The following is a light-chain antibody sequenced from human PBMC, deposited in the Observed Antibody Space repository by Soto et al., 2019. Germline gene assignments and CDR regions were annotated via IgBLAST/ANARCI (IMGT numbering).Light chain of an antibody. CDR2: GNS. V-gene: IGLV1-40*01. CDR1: SSNIGAGYD. J-gene: IGLJ2*01. CDR3: QSYDSSLSGSV. Sequence: QSVLTQPPSVSGAPGEMVTISCTGSSSNIGAGYDVHWYQLLPGTAPKLLIYGNSNRPSGVPDRFSGSKSGTSASLAITGLQAEDEADYYCQSYDSSLSGSVFGGGTKVTVL.